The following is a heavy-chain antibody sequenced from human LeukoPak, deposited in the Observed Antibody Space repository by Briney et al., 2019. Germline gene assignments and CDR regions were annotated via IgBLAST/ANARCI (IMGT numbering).Heavy chain of an antibody. J-gene: IGHJ4*02. CDR3: ARAYYYDSSGYYSLGDY. D-gene: IGHD3-22*01. V-gene: IGHV1-46*01. CDR2: INPSGGST. CDR1: GYTFTSYY. Sequence: VASVKVSCKASGYTFTSYYMHWVRQAPGQGLEWMGIINPSGGSTSYAQKFQGRVTMTRDTPTSTVYMELSSLRSEDTAVYYCARAYYYDSSGYYSLGDYWGQGTLVTVSS.